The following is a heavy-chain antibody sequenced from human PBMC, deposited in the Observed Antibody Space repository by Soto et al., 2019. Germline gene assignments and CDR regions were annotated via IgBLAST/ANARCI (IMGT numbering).Heavy chain of an antibody. CDR3: ARPLGGSGDFWFDP. Sequence: ASVKVSCKASGYTFTSYPIGWVRQAPRQGLEWMGWISAYTGHTDYAHNLQGRVTMTTDTSTSTAYMELRSLRSDDTVVYYCARPLGGSGDFWFDPWGQGTLVTVSS. D-gene: IGHD3-3*01. V-gene: IGHV1-18*04. J-gene: IGHJ5*02. CDR1: GYTFTSYP. CDR2: ISAYTGHT.